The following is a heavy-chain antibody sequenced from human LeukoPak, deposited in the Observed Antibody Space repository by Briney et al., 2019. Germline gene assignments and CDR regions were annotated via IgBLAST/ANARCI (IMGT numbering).Heavy chain of an antibody. CDR1: GGSISSYY. Sequence: PSETLSLTCTVSGGSISSYYWTWIRQPPGKGLEWIGYIYYTGATSYNPSLKSRVTISIDTSKKQFSLKLTSVTAADTAVYYCARYGGSGWVIDNWGQGTLVTVSS. J-gene: IGHJ4*02. D-gene: IGHD6-19*01. CDR2: IYYTGAT. CDR3: ARYGGSGWVIDN. V-gene: IGHV4-59*08.